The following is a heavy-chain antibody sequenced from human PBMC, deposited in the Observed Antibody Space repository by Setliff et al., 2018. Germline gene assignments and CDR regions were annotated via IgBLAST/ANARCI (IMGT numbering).Heavy chain of an antibody. CDR2: IYYSGST. Sequence: TLSLTCTVSGGSISSHYWSWIRQPPGKGLEWIGYIYYSGSTNYNPSLKSRVTISVDTSKNQFSLKLSSVTAADTAVYYCAREDIVVVPAAIGSFYYYYMDVWGKGTTVTVSS. CDR1: GGSISSHY. J-gene: IGHJ6*03. V-gene: IGHV4-59*11. D-gene: IGHD2-2*02. CDR3: AREDIVVVPAAIGSFYYYYMDV.